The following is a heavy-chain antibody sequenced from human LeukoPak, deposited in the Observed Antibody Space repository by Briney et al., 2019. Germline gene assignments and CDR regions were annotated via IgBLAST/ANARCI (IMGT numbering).Heavy chain of an antibody. Sequence: SETLSLTCTVSGGSISSYYWSWIRQPAGKGLEWIGRIYTSGSTNYNPSLKSRVTMSVDTSKNQFSLKLSSVTAADTAVYYCARDPPAGFGELGAFDIWGQGTMVTVSS. CDR1: GGSISSYY. J-gene: IGHJ3*02. CDR2: IYTSGST. V-gene: IGHV4-4*07. CDR3: ARDPPAGFGELGAFDI. D-gene: IGHD3-10*01.